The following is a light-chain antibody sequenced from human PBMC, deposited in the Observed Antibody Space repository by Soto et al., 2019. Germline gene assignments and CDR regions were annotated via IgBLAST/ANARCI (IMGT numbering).Light chain of an antibody. CDR1: QDIRSD. CDR3: LQDYNYPLT. J-gene: IGKJ4*01. Sequence: AIQMTQFPSSLSASVGDRVTITCRASQDIRSDLGWYQQRPGKAPELLTYAASSLQSGVPSRFSGSGSGTDFTLTISSLQPEDFATYYCLQDYNYPLTFGGGTKVDIK. CDR2: AAS. V-gene: IGKV1-6*01.